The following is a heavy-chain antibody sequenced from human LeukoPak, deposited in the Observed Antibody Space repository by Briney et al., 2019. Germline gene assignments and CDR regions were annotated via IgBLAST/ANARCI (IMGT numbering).Heavy chain of an antibody. Sequence: ASVKVSCKASGYTFSSYDINWVRQATGRGLEWMGWMNPNSGNTGYAQKFQGRVTMTRHTSISTAYMELSSLRSEDTAVYYCARGLFSGGSCYEEDAFDIWGQGTKVTVSS. D-gene: IGHD2-15*01. CDR1: GYTFSSYD. J-gene: IGHJ3*02. CDR3: ARGLFSGGSCYEEDAFDI. V-gene: IGHV1-8*01. CDR2: MNPNSGNT.